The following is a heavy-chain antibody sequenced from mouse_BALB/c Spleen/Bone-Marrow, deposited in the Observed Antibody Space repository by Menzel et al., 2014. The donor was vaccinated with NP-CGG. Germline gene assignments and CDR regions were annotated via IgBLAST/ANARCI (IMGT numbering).Heavy chain of an antibody. V-gene: IGHV5-6*01. CDR2: ISSGGSHS. D-gene: IGHD1-1*01. CDR1: GFTFSTYG. Sequence: EVMLVESGGDLVKPGGSLKLSCAASGFTFSTYGMSWVRQTPDKRLEWVATISSGGSHSYYSDSVKGRFTISRDNAKNTLYLQMSSLKSVDTAMFYCTRQITTDFDYWGHGTTLTVPS. J-gene: IGHJ2*01. CDR3: TRQITTDFDY.